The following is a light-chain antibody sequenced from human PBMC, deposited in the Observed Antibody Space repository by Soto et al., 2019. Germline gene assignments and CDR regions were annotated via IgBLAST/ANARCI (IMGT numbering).Light chain of an antibody. Sequence: WTQTEGMMSLSPEKVAPLSCRTSQSVSSYLAWYQQKPGQAPRLLIYDASNRATGIPARFSGSGSGTDFTLIIISLQSEDFAVHYCQQYQNWPPMTFGGGTKVDIK. CDR1: QSVSSY. CDR2: DAS. V-gene: IGKV3-11*01. CDR3: QQYQNWPPMT. J-gene: IGKJ4*01.